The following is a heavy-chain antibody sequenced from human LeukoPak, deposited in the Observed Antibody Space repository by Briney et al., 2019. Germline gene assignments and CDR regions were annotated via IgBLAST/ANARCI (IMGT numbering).Heavy chain of an antibody. Sequence: GGSLRLSCAASGFSFRDFDMHWVRQAPGKGLEWLAIIWYDGSIKYYADSVKGRFTISRDNSKNTLYLQMNSLRAEDTAVYYCAKDLLGSSGYYYVLGYYFDYWGQGTLVTVSS. CDR2: IWYDGSIK. V-gene: IGHV3-33*06. J-gene: IGHJ4*02. CDR3: AKDLLGSSGYYYVLGYYFDY. CDR1: GFSFRDFD. D-gene: IGHD3-22*01.